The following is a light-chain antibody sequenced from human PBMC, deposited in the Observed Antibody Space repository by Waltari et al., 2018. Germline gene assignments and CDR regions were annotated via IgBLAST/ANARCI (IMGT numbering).Light chain of an antibody. CDR3: QQYHSVPLT. J-gene: IGKJ4*01. V-gene: IGKV1-33*01. CDR1: QDIKKS. Sequence: DIHMTQSPSSLSAPVGDRVTITCQASQDIKKSLNGFHQKAGKAPKVLIFDASNSQTGAPSRFSGSGSGTDFTFIISSLQPEDMGTYYCQQYHSVPLTFGGGTKVEIK. CDR2: DAS.